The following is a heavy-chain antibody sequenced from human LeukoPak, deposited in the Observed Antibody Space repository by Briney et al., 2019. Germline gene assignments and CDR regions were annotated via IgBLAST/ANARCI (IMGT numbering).Heavy chain of an antibody. CDR1: GGPFSGYF. Sequence: SETLSLTCAVSGGPFSGYFWSWIRQSSGKGLEWIGEIHNSGTTNYNPSLNSRVTISEDTSKNQFCLNLSSVTAADTAVYYCARRYYYNLGSFPFDFWGQGTLVTVSS. J-gene: IGHJ4*02. CDR3: ARRYYYNLGSFPFDF. CDR2: IHNSGTT. V-gene: IGHV4-34*01. D-gene: IGHD3-10*01.